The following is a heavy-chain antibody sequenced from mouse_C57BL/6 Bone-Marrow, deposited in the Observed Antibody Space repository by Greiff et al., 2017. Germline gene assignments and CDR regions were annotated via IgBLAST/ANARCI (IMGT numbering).Heavy chain of an antibody. CDR2: ISSGSSTI. Sequence: EVKLMESGGGLVKPGGSLKLSCAASGFTFSDYGMHWVRQAPEKGLEWVAYISSGSSTIYYADTVKGRFTISSDNAKNTLFLQMTSLRSEDTAMYYCARRRTVVADWYFDVWGTGTTVTVSS. D-gene: IGHD1-1*01. J-gene: IGHJ1*03. CDR3: ARRRTVVADWYFDV. V-gene: IGHV5-17*01. CDR1: GFTFSDYG.